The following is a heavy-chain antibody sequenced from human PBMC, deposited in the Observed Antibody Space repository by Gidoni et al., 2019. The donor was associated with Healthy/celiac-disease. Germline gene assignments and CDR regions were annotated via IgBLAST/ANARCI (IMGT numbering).Heavy chain of an antibody. CDR2: ISYDGRNK. D-gene: IGHD1-26*01. CDR1: GFTFSSYA. CDR3: ARGSDGSYGYYFDY. V-gene: IGHV3-30*01. J-gene: IGHJ4*02. Sequence: QVQLVESGGGVVQPGRSLRLSCAASGFTFSSYAMHWVRQAPGKGLEWVAVISYDGRNKYYADSVKGRFTISRDNSKNTLYLQMNSLRAEDTAVYYCARGSDGSYGYYFDYWGQGTLVTVSS.